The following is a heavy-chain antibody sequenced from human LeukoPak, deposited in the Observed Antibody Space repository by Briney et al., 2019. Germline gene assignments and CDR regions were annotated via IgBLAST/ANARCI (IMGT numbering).Heavy chain of an antibody. J-gene: IGHJ4*02. D-gene: IGHD6-13*01. CDR2: ISYDGSNK. CDR1: GFTFSSYA. Sequence: GGSLRLSCAASGFTFSSYAMHWVRQAPGKGLEWVAAISYDGSNKYYADSVKGRFTISRDNSKNTLYLQMNSLRAEDTAVYYCARDHSAGRFDYWGQGTLVTVSS. CDR3: ARDHSAGRFDY. V-gene: IGHV3-30*04.